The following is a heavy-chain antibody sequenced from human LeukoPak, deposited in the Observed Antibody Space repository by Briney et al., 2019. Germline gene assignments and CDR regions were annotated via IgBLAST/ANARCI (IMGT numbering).Heavy chain of an antibody. CDR2: ISWNSGSI. J-gene: IGHJ4*02. D-gene: IGHD2-2*01. CDR1: GFTFDDYA. V-gene: IGHV3-9*01. Sequence: GGSLRLSCAASGFTFDDYAMHWVRQAPGKGLEWVSGISWNSGSIGYADSVKGRFTISRDNAKNSLYLQMNSLRAEDTAVYYCAKCSTSCCWGIDYWGQGTLVTVSS. CDR3: AKCSTSCCWGIDY.